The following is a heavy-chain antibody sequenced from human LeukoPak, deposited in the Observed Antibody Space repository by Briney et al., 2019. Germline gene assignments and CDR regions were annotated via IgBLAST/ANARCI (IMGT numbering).Heavy chain of an antibody. CDR2: ISGSGGST. J-gene: IGHJ4*02. CDR3: ARLVAGFDY. V-gene: IGHV3-23*01. Sequence: GGTLRLSCAASGFTFSIYGMSWVRQAPGKGLEWVSAISGSGGSTYYADSVKGRFTISRDNSKNTLYLQMNSLRAEDTAVYYCARLVAGFDYWGQGTLVIVSS. CDR1: GFTFSIYG. D-gene: IGHD2-8*02.